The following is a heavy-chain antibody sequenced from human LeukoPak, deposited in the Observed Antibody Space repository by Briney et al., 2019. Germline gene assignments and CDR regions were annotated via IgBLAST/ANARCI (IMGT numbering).Heavy chain of an antibody. Sequence: SETLSLTCTVSGGSISSYYWSWIRQPPGKGLEWIGSIYHSGSTYYNPSLKSRVTISVDTSKNQFSLKLSSVTAADTAVYYCARGGNEVEDYFDYWGQGTLVTVSS. CDR1: GGSISSYY. D-gene: IGHD1-1*01. J-gene: IGHJ4*02. CDR3: ARGGNEVEDYFDY. CDR2: IYHSGST. V-gene: IGHV4-59*08.